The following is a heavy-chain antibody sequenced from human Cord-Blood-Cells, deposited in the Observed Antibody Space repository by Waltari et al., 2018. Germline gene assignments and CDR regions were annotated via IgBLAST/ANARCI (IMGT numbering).Heavy chain of an antibody. D-gene: IGHD2-2*01. J-gene: IGHJ4*02. CDR3: AKWGVVPAAMGFDY. CDR1: GFTFSSYG. Sequence: QVQLVESGGGVVQPGGSLRLSCAASGFTFSSYGMHWVRQAPGKGLEWVEFIRYVGSNKDNPDSVKGRFTISRDNSKNTLYLQMSSLRAEDTAVYYCAKWGVVPAAMGFDYWGQGTLVTVSS. V-gene: IGHV3-30*02. CDR2: IRYVGSNK.